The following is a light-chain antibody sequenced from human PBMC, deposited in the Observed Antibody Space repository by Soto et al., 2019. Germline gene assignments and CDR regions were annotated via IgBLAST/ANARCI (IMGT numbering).Light chain of an antibody. J-gene: IGKJ4*01. CDR3: QQYNTYPLP. Sequence: DIQMTQSPSTLSASVGDRVTITCRASQSISTWLAWYQQKPGKAPKLLICKASSLEGGVPSRFSGSGSGTEFNITVSSLRPDDFATYYCQQYNTYPLPFGGGTTVEIK. V-gene: IGKV1-5*03. CDR2: KAS. CDR1: QSISTW.